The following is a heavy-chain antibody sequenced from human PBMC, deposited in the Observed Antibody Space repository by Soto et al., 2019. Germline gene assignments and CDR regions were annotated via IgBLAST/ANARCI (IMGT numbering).Heavy chain of an antibody. D-gene: IGHD3-3*01. J-gene: IGHJ4*02. CDR3: AKPSYDFWSGYYHPFDG. CDR2: IWYDGSSK. CDR1: GFTFSSYG. Sequence: QVKLVESGGGVGQPGRSLRLSCAVSGFTFSSYGMHWVRQAPGKGLEWVALIWYDGSSKFYADSVKGRFTISRDNSKNTLSLEMSSLRAEDTAMYYCAKPSYDFWSGYYHPFDGWGQGTLVIVSS. V-gene: IGHV3-33*06.